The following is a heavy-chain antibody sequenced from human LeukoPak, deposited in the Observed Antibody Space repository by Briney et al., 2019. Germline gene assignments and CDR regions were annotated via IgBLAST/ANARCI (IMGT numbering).Heavy chain of an antibody. J-gene: IGHJ6*02. CDR2: IYYSGSI. V-gene: IGHV4-30-4*01. CDR1: GGSISSGAYF. D-gene: IGHD5-12*01. CDR3: ARQGVVATIWNYYYGMDV. Sequence: SETLSLTCSVSGGSISSGAYFWSWIRQPPGKGLEWIGYIYYSGSIYYNPSLKSRATISVDTSKNQFSLKLSSVTAADTAVYYCARQGVVATIWNYYYGMDVWGQGTTVTVSS.